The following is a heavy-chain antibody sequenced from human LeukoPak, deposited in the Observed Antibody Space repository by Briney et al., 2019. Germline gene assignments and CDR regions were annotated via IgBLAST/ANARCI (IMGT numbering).Heavy chain of an antibody. V-gene: IGHV4-59*04. J-gene: IGHJ4*02. CDR1: GGSISSYY. CDR3: ARRYYYDSSGWRN. CDR2: AYYSGST. Sequence: KASETLSLTCTVSGGSISSYYWNWVRQPPGKGLEWIGSAYYSGSTYYNPSLKSRVTISVDTSKNQFSLKLSSVTAADTAVYYCARRYYYDSSGWRNWGQGTLVTVSS. D-gene: IGHD3-22*01.